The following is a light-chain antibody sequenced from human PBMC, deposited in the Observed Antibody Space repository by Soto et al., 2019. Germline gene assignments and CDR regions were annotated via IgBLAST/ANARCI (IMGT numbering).Light chain of an antibody. V-gene: IGLV2-23*02. Sequence: QSVLTQPASGSGSPGQSITVSCTGTSSDVGNYDLVSWFLHHPGKAPKLLIYEVNERPSGVSNRFSGSKSGNTASLTISGLQAEDEADYYCCSYAGPTTYYVFGPGTKVTVL. CDR3: CSYAGPTTYYV. CDR2: EVN. J-gene: IGLJ1*01. CDR1: SSDVGNYDL.